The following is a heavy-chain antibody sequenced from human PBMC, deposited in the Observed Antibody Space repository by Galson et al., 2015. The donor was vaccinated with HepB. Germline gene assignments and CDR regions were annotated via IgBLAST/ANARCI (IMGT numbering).Heavy chain of an antibody. CDR2: IGSGGFST. J-gene: IGHJ4*02. D-gene: IGHD6-19*01. Sequence: SLRLSCAASQFTFSSYVMSWVRQAPGKGLEWVSTIGSGGFSTFYADSVKGRFTVSRDNSKNTLYLQMDSLRAEDAAVYYCTKEFDPHVRVAGTDYWGQGTPVTVSS. CDR3: TKEFDPHVRVAGTDY. V-gene: IGHV3-23*01. CDR1: QFTFSSYV.